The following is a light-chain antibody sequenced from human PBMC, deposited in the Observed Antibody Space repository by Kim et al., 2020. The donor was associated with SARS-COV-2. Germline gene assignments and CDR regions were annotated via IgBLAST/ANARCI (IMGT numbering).Light chain of an antibody. Sequence: QSVLTQPPSVFAASGQKVTISCSGSSSNIGKNYVSWYQKFPGTAPKLLIYDYNERPSGIPDRFSGSKSGTSATLGITGLQTGDEADYYCATWDSSLSAVVFGGGTQLTVL. J-gene: IGLJ2*01. V-gene: IGLV1-51*01. CDR1: SSNIGKNY. CDR3: ATWDSSLSAVV. CDR2: DYN.